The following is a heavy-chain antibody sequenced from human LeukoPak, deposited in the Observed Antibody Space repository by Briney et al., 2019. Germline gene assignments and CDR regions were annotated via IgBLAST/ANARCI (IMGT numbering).Heavy chain of an antibody. CDR2: IYYSGST. D-gene: IGHD1-1*01. V-gene: IGHV4-39*01. CDR3: ARLLDAYFDY. CDR1: GGSISSSSYY. Sequence: SETLSLTCTVSGGSISSSSYYWGWIRQPPGKGLEWIGGIYYSGSTYYNPSLKSRVTISVDTSKNQFSLKLSSVTAADTAVYYCARLLDAYFDYWGQGTLVTVSS. J-gene: IGHJ4*02.